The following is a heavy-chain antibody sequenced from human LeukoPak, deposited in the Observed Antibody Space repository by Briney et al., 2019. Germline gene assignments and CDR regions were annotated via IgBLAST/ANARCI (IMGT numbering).Heavy chain of an antibody. J-gene: IGHJ3*02. V-gene: IGHV4-59*01. CDR2: IYYSGST. CDR1: GGSISSYY. Sequence: SETLSLTCTVSGGSISSYYWSCIRQPPGKGLEWIGYIYYSGSTNYNPSLKSRVTISVDTSKNQFSLKLSSVTAADTAVYYCARDSTVADDAFDIGGQGTMVTVSS. CDR3: ARDSTVADDAFDI. D-gene: IGHD4-17*01.